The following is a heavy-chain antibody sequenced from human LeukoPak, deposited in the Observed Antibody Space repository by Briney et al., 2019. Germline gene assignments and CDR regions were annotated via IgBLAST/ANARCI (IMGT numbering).Heavy chain of an antibody. V-gene: IGHV4-4*07. J-gene: IGHJ4*02. CDR1: GASISSHY. D-gene: IGHD2-21*02. CDR2: IHNSGTT. CDR3: ARFAYCGSGCWYYFDY. Sequence: SENLSLTCTVSGASISSHYWTWIRQPAGKGLEWIGRIHNSGTTNYNPSLKSRVTISVDTSKNQFSLKLNSVTAADTAVYFCARFAYCGSGCWYYFDYWGQGALVTVSS.